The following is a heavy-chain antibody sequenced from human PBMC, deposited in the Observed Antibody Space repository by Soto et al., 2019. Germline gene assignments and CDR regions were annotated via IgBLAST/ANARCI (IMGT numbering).Heavy chain of an antibody. Sequence: EVQLLESGGGLVQPGGSLRLSCAASGFTFSSYAMSWVRQAPGKGLEWVSANSGSGGSTYYADSVKGRFTISRDNSKNTLYLQMNSLRAEDTAVYYCANGKWIGVTEDYWGQGTLVTVSS. CDR1: GFTFSSYA. V-gene: IGHV3-23*01. D-gene: IGHD3-10*01. CDR2: NSGSGGST. J-gene: IGHJ4*02. CDR3: ANGKWIGVTEDY.